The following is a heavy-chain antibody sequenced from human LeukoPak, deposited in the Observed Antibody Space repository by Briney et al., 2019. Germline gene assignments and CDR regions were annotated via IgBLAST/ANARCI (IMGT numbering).Heavy chain of an antibody. Sequence: MSGGSLRLSCAASGFTFSDYYMSWIRQAPGKGLEWVSYISSSGSTIYYADSVKGRFTISRDNAKNSLYLQMNSLRAEDTAVYYCARDGGGSSSWPNTKNWFDPRGQGTLVTVSS. V-gene: IGHV3-11*04. CDR3: ARDGGGSSSWPNTKNWFDP. CDR2: ISSSGSTI. J-gene: IGHJ5*02. D-gene: IGHD6-13*01. CDR1: GFTFSDYY.